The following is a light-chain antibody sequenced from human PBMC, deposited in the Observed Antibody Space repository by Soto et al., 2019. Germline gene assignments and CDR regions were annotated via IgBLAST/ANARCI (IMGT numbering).Light chain of an antibody. V-gene: IGKV3-11*01. CDR2: DAS. J-gene: IGKJ4*01. CDR1: QDIGRY. Sequence: ETVLTQSPATLSLSPGERATLSCRASQDIGRYLIWYHHKVGQAPRLLIHDASSRATGIPSRFSGSGSGTDFTLTISSLEPEDFAAYYCQQRDNWPLTFGGGTRVEI. CDR3: QQRDNWPLT.